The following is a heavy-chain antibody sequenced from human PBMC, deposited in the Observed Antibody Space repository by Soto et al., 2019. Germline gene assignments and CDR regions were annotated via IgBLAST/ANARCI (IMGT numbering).Heavy chain of an antibody. CDR2: IYQSGNT. Sequence: SYTLSISCIVSNYSISSGYHWGWIRQPPGKGLEGIGTIYQSGNTYQNPSLKSRVILSIDTSKNQFSLNLRNVTAADTAVYYCVRGKVNFDFWGKGILVTVPS. V-gene: IGHV4-38-2*02. CDR1: NYSISSGYH. CDR3: VRGKVNFDF. J-gene: IGHJ4*02.